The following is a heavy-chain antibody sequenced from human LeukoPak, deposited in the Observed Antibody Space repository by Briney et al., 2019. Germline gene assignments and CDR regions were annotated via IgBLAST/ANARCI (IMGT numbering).Heavy chain of an antibody. CDR2: IGTAGDT. V-gene: IGHV3-13*01. J-gene: IGHJ3*02. CDR1: GFTFSSYD. Sequence: GGSLRLSCAASGFTFSSYDMHWVRQATGKGLEWVSAIGTAGDTYYPGSVKGRFTISRENAKNSLYLQMNSLRAGDTAVYYCARGGGAAAGTRFVAFDIWGQGTMVTVSS. D-gene: IGHD6-13*01. CDR3: ARGGGAAAGTRFVAFDI.